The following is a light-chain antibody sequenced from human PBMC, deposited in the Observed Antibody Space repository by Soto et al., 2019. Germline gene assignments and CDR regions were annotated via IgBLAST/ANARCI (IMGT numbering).Light chain of an antibody. V-gene: IGKV3-20*01. Sequence: EIVLTQSPGTLSLSPGERATLSCTASQSVNYVAWYQQKAGQGPRLLIYGASNRATGIPDRFSASGFGTDFTLTISRLEPEDSAVYYCQQYGRSPPRTFGQGTKLEIK. J-gene: IGKJ2*01. CDR2: GAS. CDR1: QSVNY. CDR3: QQYGRSPPRT.